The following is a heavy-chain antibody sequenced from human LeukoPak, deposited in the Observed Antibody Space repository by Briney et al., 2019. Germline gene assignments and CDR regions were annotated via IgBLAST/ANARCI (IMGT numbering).Heavy chain of an antibody. J-gene: IGHJ4*02. V-gene: IGHV3-33*06. D-gene: IGHD4-11*01. CDR3: AKGGDYSNLDY. Sequence: GRSLRLSCAASGFTFSSYGMHWDRQAPGKGLEWVAVIWYDGSNKYYADSVKGRFTISRDNSKNTLYLQMNSLRAEDTAVYYCAKGGDYSNLDYWGQGTLVTVSS. CDR1: GFTFSSYG. CDR2: IWYDGSNK.